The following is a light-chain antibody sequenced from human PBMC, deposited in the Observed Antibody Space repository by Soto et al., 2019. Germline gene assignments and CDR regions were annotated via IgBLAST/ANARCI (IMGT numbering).Light chain of an antibody. Sequence: DIVMTQSPDSLAVSLGERATINCKSSQSVLYSSNNKNYLAWYQQKPGQPPKLLIYWASTRESGVPDRFSGSGSGTDFTLTISRLQAEDVAGYYCQQYYSTPTWTFGQGTKVEIK. V-gene: IGKV4-1*01. J-gene: IGKJ1*01. CDR1: QSVLYSSNNKNY. CDR2: WAS. CDR3: QQYYSTPTWT.